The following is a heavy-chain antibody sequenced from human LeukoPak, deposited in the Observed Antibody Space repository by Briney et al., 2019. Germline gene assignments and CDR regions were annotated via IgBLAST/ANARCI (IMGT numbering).Heavy chain of an antibody. D-gene: IGHD2-21*02. CDR2: IYTSGST. J-gene: IGHJ4*02. V-gene: IGHV4-4*07. CDR1: GGSISSYY. Sequence: SETLSLTCTVSGGSISSYYWSWIRQPAGKGLEWIGRIYTSGSTNYNPSLKSRVTMSIDTSKNQFSLKLTSVTAADTAVYYCARGPYCGGDCYFDYWGQGTLVTVPS. CDR3: ARGPYCGGDCYFDY.